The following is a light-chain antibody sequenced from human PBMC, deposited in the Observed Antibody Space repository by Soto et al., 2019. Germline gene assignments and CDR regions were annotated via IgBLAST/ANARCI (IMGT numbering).Light chain of an antibody. CDR2: AAS. V-gene: IGKV1-12*01. CDR1: QGISTW. CDR3: LSADTFPRT. J-gene: IGKJ3*01. Sequence: DLQLTQSPSSVSASVGDRVTITCRASQGISTWLAWYQLKPGKAPKLLIYAASRLQSGVPSRFSGSGSGTDFPLTIGRRQPDDFATSYCLSADTFPRTFGPGTKVEIK.